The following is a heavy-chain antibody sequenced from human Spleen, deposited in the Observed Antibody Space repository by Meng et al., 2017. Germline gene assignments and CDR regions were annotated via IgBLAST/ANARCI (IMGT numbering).Heavy chain of an antibody. CDR2: INPNSGGT. CDR1: GYTFTGYY. V-gene: IGHV1-2*06. D-gene: IGHD3-10*01. CDR3: ARAFYYYGSGNNWFDP. J-gene: IGHJ5*02. Sequence: ASVKVSCKASGYTFTGYYMHWVRQAPGQGLEWMGRINPNSGGTNYAQKFQGRVTMTRDTSISTAYMDLSRLRCDDTAVYYCARAFYYYGSGNNWFDPWGQGTLVTVSS.